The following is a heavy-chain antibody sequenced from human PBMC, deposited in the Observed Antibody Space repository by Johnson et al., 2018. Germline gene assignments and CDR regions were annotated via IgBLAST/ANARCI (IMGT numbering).Heavy chain of an antibody. CDR1: GGTFSNYA. D-gene: IGHD5-18*01. J-gene: IGHJ3*02. CDR3: AGGVGLGGYSDSFVS. Sequence: VQLVESGAEVKKPGSSVKVSCKASGGTFSNYAINWVRQAPGQGLEWMGGIIPIFGTTNYAQKFQGRVTITAGESTSTAYVDLGSLRSEDAAVYYCAGGVGLGGYSDSFVSWGQGTMVTVSS. CDR2: IIPIFGTT. V-gene: IGHV1-69*01.